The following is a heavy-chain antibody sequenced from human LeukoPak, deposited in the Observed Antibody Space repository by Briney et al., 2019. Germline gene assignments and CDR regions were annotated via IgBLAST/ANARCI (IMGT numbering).Heavy chain of an antibody. CDR3: AKAETTSGYF. CDR2: ISGSGGST. J-gene: IGHJ4*02. D-gene: IGHD1-7*01. V-gene: IGHV3-23*01. CDR1: GFAFSSYD. Sequence: QSGGSLRLSCAASGFAFSSYDMSWVRQSPGKGLEWVSAISGSGGSTYYEDSVKGRFTISTDNSKNTLYLQMDSLRAEDTAVYYCAKAETTSGYFWGQGTLVTVSS.